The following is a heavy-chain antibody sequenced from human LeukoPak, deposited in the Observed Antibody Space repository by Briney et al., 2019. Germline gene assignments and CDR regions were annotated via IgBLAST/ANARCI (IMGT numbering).Heavy chain of an antibody. V-gene: IGHV4-59*01. D-gene: IGHD1-1*01. CDR3: ARLGGTGPLAAFDI. CDR1: GGSLSSYY. J-gene: IGHJ3*02. Sequence: SETLSLTCSVAGGSLSSYYWGWIRQPPGKGLEGIGYIYNSVSTNYKPSLRSRVTISVDTSKNQFSLKVNSVTAADTAVYYCARLGGTGPLAAFDIWGQGTMVTVSS. CDR2: IYNSVST.